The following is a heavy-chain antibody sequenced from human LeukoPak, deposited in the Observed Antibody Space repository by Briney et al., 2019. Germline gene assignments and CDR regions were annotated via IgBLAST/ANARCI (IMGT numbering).Heavy chain of an antibody. Sequence: GGSLRLSCAASGLTLSDQYMEWVRQTPGKGLEWVGRTRSKANNHTTEYAASVKGRFTISRDDSNNSLYLQMNSLKTEDTAVYYCAGMTFGGMDVWGKGTTVTVSS. D-gene: IGHD3-16*01. J-gene: IGHJ6*04. CDR1: GLTLSDQY. V-gene: IGHV3-72*01. CDR2: TRSKANNHTT. CDR3: AGMTFGGMDV.